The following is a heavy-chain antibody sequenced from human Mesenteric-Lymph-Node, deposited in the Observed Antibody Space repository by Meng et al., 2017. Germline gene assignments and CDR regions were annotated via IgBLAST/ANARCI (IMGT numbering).Heavy chain of an antibody. J-gene: IGHJ2*01. Sequence: QLRPQESGPGMLKPSETLSLTATFSGCSISSSSYDWGRILECIGRVLPWIRNIYYTENTHYIPSLMARVPMTVDKSKNQYPRKLDTVTDADTAVHYCASPLGILGIVDLWGRGTLVTVSS. D-gene: IGHD7-27*01. CDR2: IYYTENT. V-gene: IGHV4-39*01. CDR1: GCSISSSSYD. CDR3: ASPLGILGIVDL.